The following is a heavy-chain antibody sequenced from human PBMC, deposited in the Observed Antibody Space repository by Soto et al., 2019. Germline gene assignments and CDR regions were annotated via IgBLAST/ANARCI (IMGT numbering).Heavy chain of an antibody. CDR1: GGTLSDHG. CDR2: TIPVFNTA. Sequence: QVQLEQSGAEVKKPGSSVKVSCKASGGTLSDHGVAWLRQAPGQGLEWMGGTIPVFNTAKYAQKFQGRVTVSADKFTNIASVELSSLRSEDTAFYFCARGVYGSGNYYTGTSAFDIWGQGTMVIVSS. V-gene: IGHV1-69*06. D-gene: IGHD3-10*01. CDR3: ARGVYGSGNYYTGTSAFDI. J-gene: IGHJ3*02.